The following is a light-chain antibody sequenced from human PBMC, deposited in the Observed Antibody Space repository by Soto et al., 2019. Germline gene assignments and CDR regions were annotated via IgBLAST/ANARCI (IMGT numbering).Light chain of an antibody. CDR3: CSYAGRSTWV. V-gene: IGLV2-23*01. Sequence: QSALAQPASVSGSPGQSITISCTGTSSDVGSYNLVSWYQQHPGRAPKVMIYEGNKRPSGVSNRFSGSKSGNTASLTISGLQAEDEADYHCCSYAGRSTWVFGGGTKLTVL. CDR2: EGN. CDR1: SSDVGSYNL. J-gene: IGLJ2*01.